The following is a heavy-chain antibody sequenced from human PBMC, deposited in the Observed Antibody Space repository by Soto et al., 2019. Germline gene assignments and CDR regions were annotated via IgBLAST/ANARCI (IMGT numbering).Heavy chain of an antibody. D-gene: IGHD1-26*01. CDR2: ISDSGGTS. Sequence: EVQLVDSGGGLVQPGGSLRLSCAASGFTFSNYVMSWARQAPGKGLEWVSSISDSGGTSYYADSVKGRFTISRDNSKNTLYLQMNSLRAEDTAIYYCAKRPRALLTFDYWGQGPLVTVSS. CDR3: AKRPRALLTFDY. J-gene: IGHJ4*02. CDR1: GFTFSNYV. V-gene: IGHV3-23*04.